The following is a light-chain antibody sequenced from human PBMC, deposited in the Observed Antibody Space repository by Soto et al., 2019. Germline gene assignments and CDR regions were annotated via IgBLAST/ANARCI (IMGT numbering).Light chain of an antibody. CDR1: QSVDTY. CDR2: DAS. J-gene: IGKJ5*01. V-gene: IGKV3-11*01. CDR3: QQRKIWPPIT. Sequence: EAVLTQSPATLSLSPGQRATLSCRASQSVDTYLAWYQQKPGQAPRLLIYDASNRATGIPARFSGSGSGTDFTLTISSLEPEDFAVYYCQQRKIWPPITFGQGTRLEIK.